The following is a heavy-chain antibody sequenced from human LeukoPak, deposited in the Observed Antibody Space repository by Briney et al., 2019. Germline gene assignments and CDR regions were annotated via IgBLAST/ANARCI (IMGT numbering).Heavy chain of an antibody. CDR2: VYYDGTS. V-gene: IGHV4-39*01. CDR3: VRHISTNTGYFDS. D-gene: IGHD5-24*01. Sequence: PSETLSLTCTVSGGSINSHSYYWGWIRQPPGKGLEWIGSVYYDGTSYSNPSLKSRAAVFVDTSRDQFSLDLSFVTAADTALYYCVRHISTNTGYFDSCGQGTLVSVSS. J-gene: IGHJ4*02. CDR1: GGSINSHSYY.